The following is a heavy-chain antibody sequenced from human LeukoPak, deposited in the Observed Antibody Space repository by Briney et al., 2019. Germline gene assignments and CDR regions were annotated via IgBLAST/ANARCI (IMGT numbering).Heavy chain of an antibody. Sequence: GGSLRPSCAASGFTSSSFTMSWVPRAPGKGLEWVSTFSGTSSTSYADAVKGRVTISRDNSKNTLYLQLNSLRAEDTAVYYCAKLKQWQPQRYFFEYWGQRALVTVAS. CDR2: FSGTSST. D-gene: IGHD6-19*01. CDR3: AKLKQWQPQRYFFEY. V-gene: IGHV3-23*01. J-gene: IGHJ4*02. CDR1: GFTSSSFT.